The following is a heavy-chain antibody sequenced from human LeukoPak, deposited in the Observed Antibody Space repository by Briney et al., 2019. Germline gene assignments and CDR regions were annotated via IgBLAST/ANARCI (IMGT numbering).Heavy chain of an antibody. CDR2: IKQDGSEK. V-gene: IGHV3-7*01. CDR1: GFTFSSYG. J-gene: IGHJ4*02. CDR3: ARERFGEFRISYYFDY. Sequence: PGGSLRLSCAASGFTFSSYGMHWVRQAPGKGLEWVANIKQDGSEKYYVDSVKGRFTISRDNAKNSLYLQMNSLRAEDTAVYYCARERFGEFRISYYFDYWGQGTLVTVSS. D-gene: IGHD3-10*01.